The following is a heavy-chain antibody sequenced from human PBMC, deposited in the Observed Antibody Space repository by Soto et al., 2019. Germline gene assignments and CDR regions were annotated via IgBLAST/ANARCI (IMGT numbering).Heavy chain of an antibody. CDR2: IIPILGIA. CDR1: GGTFSSYT. J-gene: IGHJ6*02. V-gene: IGHV1-69*02. D-gene: IGHD4-4*01. CDR3: AIRAYSNSPNYYYGMDV. Sequence: ASVKVSCKASGGTFSSYTISWVRQAPGQGLEWMGRIIPILGIANYAQKFQGRVTITADKSTSTAYMELSSLRSEDTAVYYCAIRAYSNSPNYYYGMDVWGQGTTVTVSS.